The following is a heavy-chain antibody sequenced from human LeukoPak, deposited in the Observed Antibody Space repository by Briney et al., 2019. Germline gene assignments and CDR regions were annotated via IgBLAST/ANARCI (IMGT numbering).Heavy chain of an antibody. CDR1: GFTFDDYG. J-gene: IGHJ4*02. V-gene: IGHV3-20*04. Sequence: GGSLRLSCAASGFTFDDYGMSWVRQAPGKGLEWGSGINWNGGSTGYADSVKGRFTISRDNAKNSLYLQMNSLRAEDTALYYCASAYTYSSGLDYWGQGTLVTVPS. CDR2: INWNGGST. CDR3: ASAYTYSSGLDY. D-gene: IGHD6-19*01.